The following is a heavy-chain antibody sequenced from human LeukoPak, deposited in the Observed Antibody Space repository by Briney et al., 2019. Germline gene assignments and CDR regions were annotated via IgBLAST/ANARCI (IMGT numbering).Heavy chain of an antibody. Sequence: GGSLRLSCAASGFTFSDYYMSWIRQASGKGLEWVSYISSSGSTIYYADSVKGRFTISRDNAKNSLYLQMNSLRAEDTAVYYCARDGTAPIAVAGPDLDYWGQGTLVTVSS. D-gene: IGHD6-19*01. CDR3: ARDGTAPIAVAGPDLDY. CDR1: GFTFSDYY. CDR2: ISSSGSTI. J-gene: IGHJ4*02. V-gene: IGHV3-11*01.